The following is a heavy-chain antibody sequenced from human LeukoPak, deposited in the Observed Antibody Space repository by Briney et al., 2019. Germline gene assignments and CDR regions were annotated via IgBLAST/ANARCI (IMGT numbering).Heavy chain of an antibody. V-gene: IGHV1-69*05. D-gene: IGHD2-8*02. CDR2: IIPIFGTA. CDR3: AIRVVSLYYFDY. Sequence: GASVKVSCKASGGTFSSYAISWVRQAPGQGREWMGGIIPIFGTANYAQKFQGRVTITTDESTSTAYMELSSLRSEDTAVYYCAIRVVSLYYFDYWGQGTLVTVSS. J-gene: IGHJ4*02. CDR1: GGTFSSYA.